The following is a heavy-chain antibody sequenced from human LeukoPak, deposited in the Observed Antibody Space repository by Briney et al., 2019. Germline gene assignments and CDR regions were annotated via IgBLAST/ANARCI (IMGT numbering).Heavy chain of an antibody. J-gene: IGHJ5*02. CDR1: GFDLSTYE. CDR3: ARGDPHADL. V-gene: IGHV3-48*03. Sequence: GGSLRLSCAASGFDLSTYEMNWVRQAPGKGLEWIADITISGHTKNYADSVKGRSTISRDNARTSLYLQMNSLRVEDKGVYYCARGDPHADLWGQGTLVTVSS. CDR2: ITISGHTK.